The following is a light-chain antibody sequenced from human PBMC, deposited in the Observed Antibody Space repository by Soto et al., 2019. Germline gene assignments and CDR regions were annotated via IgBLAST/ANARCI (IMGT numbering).Light chain of an antibody. J-gene: IGKJ4*02. CDR2: GAS. Sequence: TQCPATLSVYPGERATLACTTSRSVGNNFAWYQQRPGQAPRLLMYGASTRATGTPPRFSGSGSGTEFTLTISSLQPEDFAVNYCQPQNNWPVLTLGGGTKVEIK. CDR3: QPQNNWPVLT. CDR1: RSVGNN. V-gene: IGKV3-15*01.